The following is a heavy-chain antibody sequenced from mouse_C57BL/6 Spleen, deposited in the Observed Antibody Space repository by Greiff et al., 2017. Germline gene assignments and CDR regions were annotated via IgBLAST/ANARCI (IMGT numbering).Heavy chain of an antibody. D-gene: IGHD4-1*01. V-gene: IGHV5-6*02. J-gene: IGHJ4*01. Sequence: EVMLVESGGDLVQPGGSLKLSCAASGFTFSSYGMSWVRQTPDTRLEWVATISSGGSYTYYPDSVKGRFTISRDNAKNTLYLQMSSLKSEDTAMYYCARQGDWGGAMDYWGQGTSVTVSS. CDR3: ARQGDWGGAMDY. CDR1: GFTFSSYG. CDR2: ISSGGSYT.